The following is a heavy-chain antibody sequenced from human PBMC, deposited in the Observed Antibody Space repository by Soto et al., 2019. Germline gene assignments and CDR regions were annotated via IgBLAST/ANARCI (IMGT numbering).Heavy chain of an antibody. J-gene: IGHJ4*02. V-gene: IGHV5-10-1*01. CDR3: ASGRWNLHFHY. Sequence: PGESLKISCQGSGYIFGNQWITWVRQTPGKGLEWMGRIDPDDSYTNYSPSFQGHVTISIDKSISTAFLQWTSLKPSDTAMYYCASGRWNLHFHYWGQGSLVTV. CDR1: GYIFGNQW. D-gene: IGHD2-15*01. CDR2: IDPDDSYT.